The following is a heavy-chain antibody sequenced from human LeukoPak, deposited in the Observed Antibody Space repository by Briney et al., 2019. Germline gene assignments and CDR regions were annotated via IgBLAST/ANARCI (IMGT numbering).Heavy chain of an antibody. D-gene: IGHD3-10*01. J-gene: IGHJ4*02. CDR3: AKSGSYSSPYYFDY. CDR1: GFTFDNYA. Sequence: GRSLRLSCAASGFTFDNYAMHWVRHAPGKGLEWVSGISWNSGSIDYADSVKGRFTISRDNAKNSLYLQMNSLRAEDMALYYCAKSGSYSSPYYFDYWGQGTLVTVSS. CDR2: ISWNSGSI. V-gene: IGHV3-9*03.